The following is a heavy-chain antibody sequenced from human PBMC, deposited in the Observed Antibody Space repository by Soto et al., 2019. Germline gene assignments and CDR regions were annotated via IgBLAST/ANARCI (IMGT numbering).Heavy chain of an antibody. Sequence: PGGSLRLSCAASGFTFSSYGMHWVRQAPGKGLEWVAVIWYDGSNKYYADSVKGRFTISRDNSKNTLYLQMNSLRAEDTAVYYCARDLSPHVHRYYYYYGMDVWGQGTTVTVSS. D-gene: IGHD2-2*01. CDR2: IWYDGSNK. CDR1: GFTFSSYG. V-gene: IGHV3-33*01. J-gene: IGHJ6*02. CDR3: ARDLSPHVHRYYYYYGMDV.